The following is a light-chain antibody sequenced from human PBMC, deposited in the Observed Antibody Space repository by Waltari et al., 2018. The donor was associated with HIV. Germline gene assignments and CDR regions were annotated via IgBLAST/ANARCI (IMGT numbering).Light chain of an antibody. Sequence: DIQMTQSPSSLSAFVGDRVTITCRASQNISNSLNWYQQKPGKAPEVLIYGGTSLQSGVPSRFSGRGSGTEFTLTISSLQPGDFVTYSCQQTYATPRTFGLGTRLEI. J-gene: IGKJ5*01. CDR2: GGT. V-gene: IGKV1-39*01. CDR1: QNISNS. CDR3: QQTYATPRT.